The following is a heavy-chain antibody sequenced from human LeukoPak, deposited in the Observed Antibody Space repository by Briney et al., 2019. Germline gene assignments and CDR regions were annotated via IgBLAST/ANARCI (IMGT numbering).Heavy chain of an antibody. J-gene: IGHJ6*02. Sequence: SETLSLTCTVSGGSISSGGYYWSWLRQHPGKGLDWIGYIYYSGSTYYNPSLKSRVTISVDTSKNQFSLKLSSVTAADTAVYYCASRNKRVYSYHGMDVWGQGTTVTVSS. CDR1: GGSISSGGYY. CDR3: ASRNKRVYSYHGMDV. D-gene: IGHD1/OR15-1a*01. V-gene: IGHV4-31*03. CDR2: IYYSGST.